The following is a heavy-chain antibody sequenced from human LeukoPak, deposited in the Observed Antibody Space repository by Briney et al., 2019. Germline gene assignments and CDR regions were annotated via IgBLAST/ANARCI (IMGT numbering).Heavy chain of an antibody. Sequence: GRSLRLSCAASGFTFNNYGVHWVRQAPGKGLEWVAVIWYNGSNKYYADSVKGRFTISRDNSKNTLYLQMNSLRAEDTAVYYCAGGNYYFDYWGRGTLVTVSS. V-gene: IGHV3-33*01. J-gene: IGHJ4*02. CDR2: IWYNGSNK. CDR3: AGGNYYFDY. CDR1: GFTFNNYG. D-gene: IGHD1-26*01.